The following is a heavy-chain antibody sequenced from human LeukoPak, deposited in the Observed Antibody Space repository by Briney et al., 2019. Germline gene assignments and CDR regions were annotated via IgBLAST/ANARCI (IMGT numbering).Heavy chain of an antibody. V-gene: IGHV3-23*01. D-gene: IGHD6-13*01. J-gene: IGHJ5*02. CDR2: ILGSGGST. CDR3: AKDRFGIAAAGTNWFDP. Sequence: GGSLRLSCAASGFTFSSYAMSWARQAPGKGLEWVSAILGSGGSTYYADSVKGRFTISRDNSKNTLYLQMNSLRAEDTAVYYCAKDRFGIAAAGTNWFDPWGQGTLVTVSS. CDR1: GFTFSSYA.